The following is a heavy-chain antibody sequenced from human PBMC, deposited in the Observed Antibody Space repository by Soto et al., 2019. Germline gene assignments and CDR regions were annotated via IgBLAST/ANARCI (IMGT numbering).Heavy chain of an antibody. CDR1: GFTFSSYV. J-gene: IGHJ6*02. Sequence: GGSFRSCFAASGFTFSSYVMSWVRQAPGKVLELVSAISGSGDSTYYAYSVKGRFTISRDNSNNTMYLQMNSLRADDTAVYYCSKSLISYFWRGYYTFYYYGKEVWGQGTTDTVSS. CDR2: ISGSGDST. D-gene: IGHD3-3*01. CDR3: SKSLISYFWRGYYTFYYYGKEV. V-gene: IGHV3-23*01.